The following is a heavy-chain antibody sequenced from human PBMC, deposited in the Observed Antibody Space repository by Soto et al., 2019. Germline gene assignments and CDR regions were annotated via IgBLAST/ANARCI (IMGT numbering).Heavy chain of an antibody. CDR2: IIPIFGTA. J-gene: IGHJ6*02. V-gene: IGHV1-69*12. D-gene: IGHD2-15*01. Sequence: QVQLVQSGAEVKKPGSSVKVSCKASGGTFSSYAISWVRQAPGQGLEWMGGIIPIFGTANYAQKFQGRVTITADESTSTACMGLSSLRDGDTAVYYCARDRPSCSGGRCDGYYYGMDVWGQGTPVTVSS. CDR1: GGTFSSYA. CDR3: ARDRPSCSGGRCDGYYYGMDV.